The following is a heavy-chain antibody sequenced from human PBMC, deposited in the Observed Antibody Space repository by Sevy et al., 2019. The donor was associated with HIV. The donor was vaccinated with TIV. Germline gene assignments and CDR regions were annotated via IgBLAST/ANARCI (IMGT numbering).Heavy chain of an antibody. CDR3: ARGRVGATTSYYFDY. CDR2: IWQDGSQK. V-gene: IGHV3-33*01. CDR1: GFTFSSYA. J-gene: IGHJ4*02. D-gene: IGHD1-26*01. Sequence: GGSLRLSCAASGFTFSSYAMHWVRQAPGKGLEWVGFIWQDGSQKYYADSVRGGFTFSRDNSKSTLFLQVSSLRAEDTAVYYCARGRVGATTSYYFDYWGQGTLVTVSS.